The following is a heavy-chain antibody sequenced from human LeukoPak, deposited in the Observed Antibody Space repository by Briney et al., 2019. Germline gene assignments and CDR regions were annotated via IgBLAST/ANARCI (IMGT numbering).Heavy chain of an antibody. Sequence: GESLKISCKGSGYSFTSYWISWVRQMPGKGLEWMGRIDPSDSYTNYSPSFQGHVTISADKSISTAYLQWSSLKASDTAMYYCARHPYDSSGYYTYYFVYWGQGTLVTVSS. V-gene: IGHV5-10-1*01. CDR1: GYSFTSYW. D-gene: IGHD3-22*01. CDR2: IDPSDSYT. CDR3: ARHPYDSSGYYTYYFVY. J-gene: IGHJ4*02.